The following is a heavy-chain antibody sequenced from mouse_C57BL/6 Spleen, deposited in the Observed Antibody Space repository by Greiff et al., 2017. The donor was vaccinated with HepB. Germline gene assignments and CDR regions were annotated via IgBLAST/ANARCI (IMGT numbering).Heavy chain of an antibody. D-gene: IGHD1-1*01. CDR3: AREGIYGSSYDWYFDV. CDR2: ISDGGSYT. CDR1: GFTFSSYA. J-gene: IGHJ1*03. V-gene: IGHV5-4*01. Sequence: EVMLVESGGGLVKPGGSLKLSCAASGFTFSSYAMSWVRQTPEKRLEWVATISDGGSYTYYPDNVKGRFTISRDNAKNNLYLQMSHLKSEDTAMYYCAREGIYGSSYDWYFDVWGTGTTVTVSS.